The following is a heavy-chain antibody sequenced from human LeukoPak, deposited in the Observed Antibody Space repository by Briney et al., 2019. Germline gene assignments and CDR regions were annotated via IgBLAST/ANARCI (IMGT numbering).Heavy chain of an antibody. CDR1: GYSFTSYW. D-gene: IGHD3-22*01. Sequence: GESLKISCKGSGYSFTSYWIGWVRQMPGKGLEWMGIIYPGDSDTRYSPSFQGQVTISADKSISTAYLQWSSLKASDTAMYYCARGAYYDSSGYSEGGFDYWGQGTLVTVSS. J-gene: IGHJ4*02. CDR3: ARGAYYDSSGYSEGGFDY. V-gene: IGHV5-51*01. CDR2: IYPGDSDT.